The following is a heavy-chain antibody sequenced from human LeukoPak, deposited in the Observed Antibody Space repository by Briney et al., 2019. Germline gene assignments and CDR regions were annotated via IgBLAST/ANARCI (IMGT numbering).Heavy chain of an antibody. Sequence: SVKVSCTASGGTFSSYAISWVRQAPGQGLEWMGGIIPIFGTANYAQKFQGRVTITADESTSTAYMELSSLRSEDTAVYYCARAPTHSMLRGVIIAPFDPWGEGTLVTVSS. J-gene: IGHJ5*02. CDR1: GGTFSSYA. CDR3: ARAPTHSMLRGVIIAPFDP. D-gene: IGHD3-10*01. CDR2: IIPIFGTA. V-gene: IGHV1-69*13.